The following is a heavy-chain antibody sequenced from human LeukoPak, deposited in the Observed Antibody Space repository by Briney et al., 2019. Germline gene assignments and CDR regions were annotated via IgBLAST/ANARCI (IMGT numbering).Heavy chain of an antibody. V-gene: IGHV3-30*04. CDR3: ARTYYDILTGYNPYFDY. CDR1: GFTFSSYA. CDR2: MSSDGSNK. D-gene: IGHD3-9*01. J-gene: IGHJ4*02. Sequence: GGSLRLSCAASGFTFSSYAMHWVRQAPGKGLEWVAVMSSDGSNKYYADSMKGRFSISRDNSKNTLYLQMNSLRGEDTAVYYCARTYYDILTGYNPYFDYWGQGILVTVSS.